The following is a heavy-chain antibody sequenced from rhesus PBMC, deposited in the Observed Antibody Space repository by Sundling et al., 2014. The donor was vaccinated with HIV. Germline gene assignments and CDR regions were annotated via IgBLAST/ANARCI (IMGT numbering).Heavy chain of an antibody. D-gene: IGHD3-3*01. V-gene: IGHV3S42*01. CDR1: GFIVSSYG. CDR3: AKRGWTGFDY. CDR2: INSGGGST. Sequence: EVQLVETGGGLVQPGGSLKVSCAASGFIVSSYGMSWVRQAPGKGLEWVSGINSGGGSTYYADSVKGRFTISRDNSKNTLSLQMNSLRPEDTAVYYCAKRGWTGFDYWGQGVLVTVSS. J-gene: IGHJ4*01.